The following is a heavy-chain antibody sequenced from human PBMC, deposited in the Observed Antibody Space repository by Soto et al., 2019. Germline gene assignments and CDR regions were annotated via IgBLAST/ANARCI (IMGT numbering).Heavy chain of an antibody. V-gene: IGHV3-53*04. CDR3: ARGRAHGGSGFGYYYYYGMDV. J-gene: IGHJ6*02. D-gene: IGHD3-16*01. Sequence: EVQLVESGGGLVQPGGSLRLSCAASGFTVSSNYMSWVRQAPGKGLEWVSVIYSGGSTYYADSVKGRFTISRHNSKNTLYLQMNSLRAEDTAVYYCARGRAHGGSGFGYYYYYGMDVWGQGTTVTVSS. CDR2: IYSGGST. CDR1: GFTVSSNY.